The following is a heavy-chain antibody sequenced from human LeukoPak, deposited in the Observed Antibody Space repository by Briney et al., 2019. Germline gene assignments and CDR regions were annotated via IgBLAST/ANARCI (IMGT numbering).Heavy chain of an antibody. CDR3: ARDAPYGDFWFDP. V-gene: IGHV4-4*07. CDR1: GGSISSYY. CDR2: IFSSGIT. J-gene: IGHJ5*02. Sequence: SETLSLTCTVSGGSISSYYWSWIRQPAGKGLEWIGRIFSSGITKYNPSLKSRVTMSVDTSKNQFSLRLSSVTAADTAVYYCARDAPYGDFWFDPWGQGTLVTVSS. D-gene: IGHD4-17*01.